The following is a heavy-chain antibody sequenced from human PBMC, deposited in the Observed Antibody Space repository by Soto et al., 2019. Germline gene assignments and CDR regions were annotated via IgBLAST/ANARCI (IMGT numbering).Heavy chain of an antibody. CDR2: ISSRGTDI. V-gene: IGHV3-30*14. J-gene: IGHJ5*02. CDR1: GFLFSTST. CDR3: ATLGRADYPPLAA. D-gene: IGHD4-17*01. Sequence: GGSLRLSCEASGFLFSTSTLNWVRRAPGKGLEWVAEISSRGTDIYYADSVKGRFTISRDNSKNTLYLLLDRVKSDDTAVYFCATLGRADYPPLAAWGQGTLVTVSS.